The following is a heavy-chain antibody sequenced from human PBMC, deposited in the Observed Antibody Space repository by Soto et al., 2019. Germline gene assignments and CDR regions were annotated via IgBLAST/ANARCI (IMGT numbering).Heavy chain of an antibody. CDR1: GYTFTTYY. Sequence: QVQLVQSGAEVKKPGASVKVSCKASGYTFTTYYMHWVRQAPGQGLEWMGIISPDGGRTSYEKKYQGRVTMTRDTSTSTVYMELSSLRSEDTAVYYCATRDPGHYWGQGTMVTVSS. CDR3: ATRDPGHY. CDR2: ISPDGGRT. V-gene: IGHV1-46*01. J-gene: IGHJ4*02.